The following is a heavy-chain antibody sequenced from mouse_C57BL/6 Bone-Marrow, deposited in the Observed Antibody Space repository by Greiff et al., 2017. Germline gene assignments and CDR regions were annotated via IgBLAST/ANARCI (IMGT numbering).Heavy chain of an antibody. D-gene: IGHD2-2*01. CDR3: ARYGYYFDY. CDR2: IYPRSGNT. J-gene: IGHJ2*01. CDR1: GYTFTSYG. Sequence: LVESGAELARPGASVKLSCKASGYTFTSYGISWVKQRTGQGLEWIGEIYPRSGNTYYNEKFKGKATLTADKSSSTAYMELRSLTSEDSAVYFCARYGYYFDYWGQGTTLTVSS. V-gene: IGHV1-81*01.